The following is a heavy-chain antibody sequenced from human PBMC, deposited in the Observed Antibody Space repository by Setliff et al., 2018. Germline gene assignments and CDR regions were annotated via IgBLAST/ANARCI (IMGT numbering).Heavy chain of an antibody. CDR2: IKEDGSQR. V-gene: IGHV3-7*03. CDR3: AKGGQQLPYYFDY. Sequence: LSCAASGFTFSSYSMNWVRQAPGKGLEWVANIKEDGSQRNYVDAVRGRFTVSRDNARNLLYLQMNSLRAEDTAVYYCAKGGQQLPYYFDYWGQGTLVTVSS. CDR1: GFTFSSYS. D-gene: IGHD6-13*01. J-gene: IGHJ4*02.